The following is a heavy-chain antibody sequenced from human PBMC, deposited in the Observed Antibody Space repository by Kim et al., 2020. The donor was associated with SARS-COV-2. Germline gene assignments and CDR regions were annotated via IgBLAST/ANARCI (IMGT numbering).Heavy chain of an antibody. Sequence: PSFQGQVTISADKSISTAYLQWSSLKASDTAMYYCARMVRGVIITSFFDYWGQGTLVTVSS. D-gene: IGHD3-10*01. V-gene: IGHV5-51*01. J-gene: IGHJ4*02. CDR3: ARMVRGVIITSFFDY.